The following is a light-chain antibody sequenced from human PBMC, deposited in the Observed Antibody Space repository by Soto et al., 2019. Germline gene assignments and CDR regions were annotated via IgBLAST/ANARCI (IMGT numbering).Light chain of an antibody. CDR1: SSNIGSNT. CDR3: AAWDDSLSGNV. CDR2: SNN. J-gene: IGLJ7*01. Sequence: QSVLTQQPSASGTPGQRVTISCSGSSSNIGSNTVNWYQQLPGTAPKLLIYSNNQRPSGVPDRFSGSKSGTSASLAISGLQSEDEADYYCAAWDDSLSGNVFGSGTQLTVL. V-gene: IGLV1-44*01.